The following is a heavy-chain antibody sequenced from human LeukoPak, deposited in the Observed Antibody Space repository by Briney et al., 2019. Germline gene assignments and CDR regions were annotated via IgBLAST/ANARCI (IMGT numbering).Heavy chain of an antibody. J-gene: IGHJ4*02. CDR1: GFTFDDYG. D-gene: IGHD3-22*01. V-gene: IGHV3-20*04. Sequence: PGGSLRLSCAASGFTFDDYGMSWVRQAPGKGLEWVSGINWNGGSTGYADSVKGRFTISRDNAKNSLYLQMNSLRAEDTALYYCAKDIKGEDSSGYLDYWGQGTLVTVSS. CDR3: AKDIKGEDSSGYLDY. CDR2: INWNGGST.